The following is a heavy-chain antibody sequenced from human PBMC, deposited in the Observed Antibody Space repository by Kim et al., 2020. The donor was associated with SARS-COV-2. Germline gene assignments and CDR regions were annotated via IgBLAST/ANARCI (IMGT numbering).Heavy chain of an antibody. D-gene: IGHD3-10*01. CDR3: ANFGGRWFGEFHPLDY. V-gene: IGHV3-33*06. Sequence: GGSLRLSCAASGFTFSGFAMHWVRQAPGKGLEWVAAIWYDGGNTFYADSVEGRFTISRDNSKNTLYLQMNSLRAEDTAVYYCANFGGRWFGEFHPLDYWGQGTLFTVSS. CDR2: IWYDGGNT. CDR1: GFTFSGFA. J-gene: IGHJ4*02.